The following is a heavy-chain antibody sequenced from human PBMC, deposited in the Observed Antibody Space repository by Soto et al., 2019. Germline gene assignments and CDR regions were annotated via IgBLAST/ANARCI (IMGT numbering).Heavy chain of an antibody. CDR3: AKARDQQWVRLPFDY. CDR2: FSATSENT. V-gene: IGHV3-23*01. D-gene: IGHD6-19*01. CDR1: GFFFSSYT. J-gene: IGHJ4*02. Sequence: EVQLLESGGGLVQPGGSLRLSCVGSGFFFSSYTMTWVRQAPGKGLEWVSSFSATSENTYYADSVRGRFTISRDNCKNTLLLQTNSLTAEDTAMYYCAKARDQQWVRLPFDYWGQGILVIVSS.